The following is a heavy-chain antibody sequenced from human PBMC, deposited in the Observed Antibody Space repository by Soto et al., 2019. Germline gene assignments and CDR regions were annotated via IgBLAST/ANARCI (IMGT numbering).Heavy chain of an antibody. J-gene: IGHJ3*02. CDR1: GFTFSSYS. V-gene: IGHV3-21*01. D-gene: IGHD5-12*01. Sequence: GGSLRLSCAASGFTFSSYSMNWVRQAPVKGLEWVSSISSSSSYIYYADSVKGRFTISRDNAKNSLYLQMNSLRAEDTAVYYCARERERVYSGYDSYAFDIWGQGTMVTVSS. CDR3: ARERERVYSGYDSYAFDI. CDR2: ISSSSSYI.